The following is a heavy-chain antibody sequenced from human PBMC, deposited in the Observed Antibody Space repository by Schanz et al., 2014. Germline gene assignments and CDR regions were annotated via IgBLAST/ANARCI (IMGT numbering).Heavy chain of an antibody. CDR1: GFTFSSYS. D-gene: IGHD3-3*01. CDR3: ARGVPAYSFDV. Sequence: EVHLLESGGGLVQPGGSLRLSCAASGFTFSSYSMNWVRQAPGKGLEWVSYISSASCTTYYADSVKGRFTISRDNAKNSLFLHMSSLRAEDSAGYYCARGVPAYSFDVWGQGTLVAVSS. CDR2: ISSASCTT. V-gene: IGHV3-48*01. J-gene: IGHJ4*02.